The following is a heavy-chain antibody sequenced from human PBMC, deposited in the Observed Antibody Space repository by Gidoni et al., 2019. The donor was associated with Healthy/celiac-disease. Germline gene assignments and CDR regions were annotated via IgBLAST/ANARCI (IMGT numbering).Heavy chain of an antibody. J-gene: IGHJ4*02. CDR3: ASVTTVTTKDY. CDR1: GFTFSSYA. V-gene: IGHV3-30-3*01. CDR2: ISYDGSNK. Sequence: QVQLVESGGGVVQPGRSLRLSCAAFGFTFSSYAVHWIRQAPGKGLEGVAVISYDGSNKYYADSVKGRFTISRDNSKNTLYLQMNSLRAEDTAVYYCASVTTVTTKDYWGQGTLVTVSS. D-gene: IGHD4-17*01.